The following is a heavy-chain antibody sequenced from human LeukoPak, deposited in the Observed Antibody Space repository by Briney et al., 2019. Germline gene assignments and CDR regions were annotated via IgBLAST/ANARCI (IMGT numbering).Heavy chain of an antibody. Sequence: SVKVSCKASGGTFSSYAISWVRQAPGQGLEWMGRIIPILGIANYAQKFQGRVTITTDESTSTAYMELSSLRSEDTAVYYCASGYKAVTREYYYYYMDVWGKGTTVTVSS. CDR1: GGTFSSYA. CDR2: IIPILGIA. V-gene: IGHV1-69*04. J-gene: IGHJ6*03. CDR3: ASGYKAVTREYYYYYMDV. D-gene: IGHD1-14*01.